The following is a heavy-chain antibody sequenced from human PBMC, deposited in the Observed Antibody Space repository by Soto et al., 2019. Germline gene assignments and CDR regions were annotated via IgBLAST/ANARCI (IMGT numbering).Heavy chain of an antibody. CDR3: ARAARQQLVRRNWFDP. D-gene: IGHD6-13*01. CDR2: INDSGSA. V-gene: IGHV4-34*01. J-gene: IGHJ5*02. Sequence: PSETLSLTCAVYGGSFSAYYWGWIRQPPGTGLEWIGEINDSGSANYNPSLKSRVTISVDTSKNQFSLELNSVTAADTAVYYCARAARQQLVRRNWFDPWGQGTLVTVSS. CDR1: GGSFSAYY.